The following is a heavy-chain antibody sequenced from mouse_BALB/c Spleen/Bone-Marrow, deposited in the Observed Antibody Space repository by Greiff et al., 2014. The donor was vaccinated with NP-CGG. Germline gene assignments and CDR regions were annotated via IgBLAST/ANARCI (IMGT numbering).Heavy chain of an antibody. Sequence: VQLQQPGAELVKPGASVKLSCTASGFNIEDTYMHWVKQRPEQGLEWIGRIDPANGNTKFAPKFQGKATITADTSSNTAYLHLSSLTSEDTAVYYCARGIPYYPMDFWGQGTSVTVSS. V-gene: IGHV14-3*02. D-gene: IGHD5-1-1*01. CDR2: IDPANGNT. J-gene: IGHJ4*01. CDR1: GFNIEDTY. CDR3: ARGIPYYPMDF.